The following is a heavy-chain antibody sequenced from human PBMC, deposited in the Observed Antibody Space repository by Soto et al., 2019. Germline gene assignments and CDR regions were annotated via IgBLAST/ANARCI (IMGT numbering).Heavy chain of an antibody. CDR2: LSSSSSTI. D-gene: IGHD5-12*01. V-gene: IGHV3-48*01. J-gene: IGHJ4*02. CDR1: GFTFSSYS. CDR3: AGDHLYSGYDYAFDY. Sequence: EVQLVESGGGLVQPGGSLRLSCAASGFTFSSYSMNWVRQAPGKGLERVSYLSSSSSTIYYADSVKGRFTISRDNAKNSRYLQMNSLRAEDTAVYYCAGDHLYSGYDYAFDYWGQGTLVTVSS.